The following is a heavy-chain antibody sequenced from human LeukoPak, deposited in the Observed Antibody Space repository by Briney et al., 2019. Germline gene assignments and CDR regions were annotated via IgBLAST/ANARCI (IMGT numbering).Heavy chain of an antibody. D-gene: IGHD5-12*01. J-gene: IGHJ6*02. V-gene: IGHV1-2*02. CDR2: INPNSCGT. CDR3: AREGVATIGAGGYYYYGMDV. CDR1: GYTFNGYY. Sequence: GASVKVSCQASGYTFNGYYMHWVRQAPGQGLAGMGWINPNSCGTNYAQKFQGRVTMTRDTSISTAYMELSRLRSDDTAVYYCAREGVATIGAGGYYYYGMDVWGQGTTVTVSS.